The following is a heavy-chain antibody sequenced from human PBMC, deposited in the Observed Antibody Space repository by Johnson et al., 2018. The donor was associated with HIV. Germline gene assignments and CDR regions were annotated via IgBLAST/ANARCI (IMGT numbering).Heavy chain of an antibody. CDR2: ISYDGVSK. J-gene: IGHJ3*02. D-gene: IGHD2-8*01. V-gene: IGHV3-30*03. CDR1: RFTFSSYG. Sequence: QVQLVESGGGLVQPGGSLRLSCAASRFTFSSYGMHWFRQAPGKGLEWVAVISYDGVSKYYGDSVKGRFTISRDNSKNTLYLQMYSLRAGDTAVYYCARANRYYDAFDIWGQGTMVTVSS. CDR3: ARANRYYDAFDI.